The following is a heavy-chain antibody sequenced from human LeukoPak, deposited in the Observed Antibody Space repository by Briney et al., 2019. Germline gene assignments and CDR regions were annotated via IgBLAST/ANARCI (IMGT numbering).Heavy chain of an antibody. CDR3: AKGSYGAYGVFDN. J-gene: IGHJ4*02. Sequence: PGGSLRLSCAASGFTFSNYAMSWVRQAPGKGLEWVSSISGSGGSSYYADSVKGRFTISRDNSKNTLYLQMNSVRAEDTAVYYCAKGSYGAYGVFDNWGQGTLVTVSS. CDR2: ISGSGGSS. D-gene: IGHD4-17*01. V-gene: IGHV3-23*01. CDR1: GFTFSNYA.